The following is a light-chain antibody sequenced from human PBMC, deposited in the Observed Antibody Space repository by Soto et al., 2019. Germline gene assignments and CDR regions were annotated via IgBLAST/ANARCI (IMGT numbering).Light chain of an antibody. CDR2: GAS. V-gene: IGKV3-20*01. Sequence: EIVLTQSPGTLSLSPGERATLSCRASQSVSSSYLAWYQQKPGQAPRLLIYGASSRATGIPDRFSGSGSGTDFTLTISRLEPEDFAVYSCQRYGSSPPTFGQGTKVEI. CDR1: QSVSSSY. CDR3: QRYGSSPPT. J-gene: IGKJ1*01.